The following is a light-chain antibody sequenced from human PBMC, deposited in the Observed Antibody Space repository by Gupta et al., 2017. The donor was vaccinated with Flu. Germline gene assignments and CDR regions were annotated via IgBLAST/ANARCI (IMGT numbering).Light chain of an antibody. CDR2: DDY. V-gene: IGLV3-21*02. J-gene: IGLJ1*01. CDR3: QGCDGWSDQYV. CDR1: NIGRGS. Sequence: SYVPTQPLAASVAPGQTARIAYGGNNIGRGSVYWYRQKAGQAPMVVVYDDYARPSGIPERLSGSNSGKMATLTIRRVEAGDEADYCCQGCDGWSDQYVFGAGTKFTVL.